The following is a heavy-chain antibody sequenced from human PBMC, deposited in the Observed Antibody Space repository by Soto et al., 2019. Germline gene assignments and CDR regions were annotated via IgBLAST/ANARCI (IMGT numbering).Heavy chain of an antibody. CDR1: GFTFSNYA. J-gene: IGHJ6*02. D-gene: IGHD3-22*01. CDR2: ISGSGGST. V-gene: IGHV3-23*01. Sequence: GGSLRLSCAASGFTFSNYAMSWVRQAPGKGLEWVSAISGSGGSTYYADSVKGRFTISRDNSKNTLYLQMNSLRAEDTAVYYCAKALNNYDSSGYFYYYYYYGMDVWGQGTTVTVSS. CDR3: AKALNNYDSSGYFYYYYYYGMDV.